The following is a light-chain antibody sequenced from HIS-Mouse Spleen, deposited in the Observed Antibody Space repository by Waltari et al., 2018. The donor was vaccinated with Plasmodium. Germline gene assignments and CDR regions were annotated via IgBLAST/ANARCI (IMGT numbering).Light chain of an antibody. CDR1: QSVSSK. V-gene: IGKV3-15*01. CDR3: QQYNNWSFT. Sequence: EIVITHSPATLSVSPGERATLSCRASQSVSSKLAWSQQKPGQAPRLLIYGASTGATGIPARFSGSGSGTEFTLTISSLQSEDFAVYYCQQYNNWSFTFGP. J-gene: IGKJ3*01. CDR2: GAS.